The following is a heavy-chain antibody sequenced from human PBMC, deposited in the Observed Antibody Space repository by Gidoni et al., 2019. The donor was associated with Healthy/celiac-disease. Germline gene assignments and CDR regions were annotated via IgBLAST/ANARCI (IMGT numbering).Heavy chain of an antibody. Sequence: QVQLVQSGAEVKKPGSSVKVSCKASGGTFSSYAISWVRQAPGQGLEWMGGIIPIFGTANYAQKFQGRVTITADKSTSTAYMELSSLRSEDTAVYYCARDEADYGDYVGVWFDPWGQGTLVTVSS. CDR2: IIPIFGTA. CDR3: ARDEADYGDYVGVWFDP. V-gene: IGHV1-69*06. J-gene: IGHJ5*02. D-gene: IGHD4-17*01. CDR1: GGTFSSYA.